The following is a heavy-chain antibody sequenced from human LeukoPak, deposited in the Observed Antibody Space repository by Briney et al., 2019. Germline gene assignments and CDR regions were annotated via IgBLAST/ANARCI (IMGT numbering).Heavy chain of an antibody. J-gene: IGHJ3*02. V-gene: IGHV3-21*01. CDR1: EFTFSSYE. D-gene: IGHD3-3*01. CDR3: ARVSQQNTIFGVVIIRLDAFDI. CDR2: ISSSSSYI. Sequence: GGSLRLSCEASEFTFSSYEMNWVRQAPGKGLEWVSSISSSSSYIYYADSVKGRSTISRDNAKNSLYLQMNSLRAEDTAVYYCARVSQQNTIFGVVIIRLDAFDIWGQGTMVTVSS.